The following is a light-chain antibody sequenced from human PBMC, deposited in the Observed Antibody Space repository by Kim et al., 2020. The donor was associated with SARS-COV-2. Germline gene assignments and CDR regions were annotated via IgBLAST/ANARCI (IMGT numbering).Light chain of an antibody. CDR1: QGVGSD. Sequence: DIQMTQSPSSLSASVGDRVTITCRASQGVGSDLGWYQQKPGKAPERLIYSISNLQRGVPSRFSGSGSGTEFTLTISSLQPEDLATYYCLQHYEYPPTFGQGTKVDIK. J-gene: IGKJ1*01. CDR3: LQHYEYPPT. V-gene: IGKV1-17*01. CDR2: SIS.